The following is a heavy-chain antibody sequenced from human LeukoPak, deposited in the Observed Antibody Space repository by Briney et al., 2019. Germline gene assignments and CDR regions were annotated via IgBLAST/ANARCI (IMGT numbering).Heavy chain of an antibody. CDR2: ISYDGSNK. D-gene: IGHD3-22*01. CDR1: GFTFSSYG. Sequence: GRSLRLSCAASGFTFSSYGMHWVRQAPGKGLEWVAVISYDGSNKYYADSVKGRFTISRDNSKNTLYLQMNSLRAEDTAVYYCAKNFGYYDSSGPFDPWGQGTLVTVSS. J-gene: IGHJ5*02. V-gene: IGHV3-30*18. CDR3: AKNFGYYDSSGPFDP.